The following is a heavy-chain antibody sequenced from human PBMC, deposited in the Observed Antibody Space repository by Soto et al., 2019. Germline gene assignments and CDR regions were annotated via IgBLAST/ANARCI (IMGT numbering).Heavy chain of an antibody. J-gene: IGHJ4*02. CDR1: GFPFGSHA. Sequence: GGSLRLSCAASGFPFGSHAMSWVRQAPGKGLEWVSLVSGNGGTTNYADSVKGRFTISRDNSQKTLYLQMNSLRAEDTVIYYCAKGKAHTLFGVDTLFDYWGQGT. CDR2: VSGNGGTT. CDR3: AKGKAHTLFGVDTLFDY. D-gene: IGHD3-3*01. V-gene: IGHV3-23*01.